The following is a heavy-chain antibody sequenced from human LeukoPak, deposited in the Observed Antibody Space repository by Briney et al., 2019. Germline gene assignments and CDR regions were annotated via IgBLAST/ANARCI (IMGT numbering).Heavy chain of an antibody. CDR2: ISGSGGST. J-gene: IGHJ4*02. V-gene: IGHV3-23*01. CDR3: ALDREHQLPRDDY. D-gene: IGHD2-2*01. CDR1: GFTFSSYA. Sequence: PGGSLRLSCAASGFTFSSYAMGWVRQAPGKGLEWVSAISGSGGSTYYADSVKGRFTISRDNSKNTLYLQMNSLRAEDTAVYYCALDREHQLPRDDYWGQGTLVTVSS.